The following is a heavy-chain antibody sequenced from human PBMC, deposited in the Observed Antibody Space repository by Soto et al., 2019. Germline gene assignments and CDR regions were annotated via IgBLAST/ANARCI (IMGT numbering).Heavy chain of an antibody. V-gene: IGHV5-51*01. J-gene: IGHJ5*02. Sequence: PGESLKISCKGSGYSFSSYWIGWVRQMPGKGLEWMGIIYPGDSDTKYSPSFQGQVTISADKSISSAYLQWSVLKASDTAMYYCARRHSSSSAFDPWGQGTLVTVSS. CDR1: GYSFSSYW. CDR2: IYPGDSDT. CDR3: ARRHSSSSAFDP. D-gene: IGHD6-13*01.